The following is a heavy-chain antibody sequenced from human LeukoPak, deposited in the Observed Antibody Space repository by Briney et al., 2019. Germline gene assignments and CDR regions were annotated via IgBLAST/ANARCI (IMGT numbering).Heavy chain of an antibody. D-gene: IGHD3-22*01. CDR2: IYSSGST. CDR1: GGYISSSGYY. CDR3: ARGQKEYYFDTSGYYNDY. J-gene: IGHJ4*02. V-gene: IGHV4-39*01. Sequence: PSETLSLTCTVSGGYISSSGYYWGWIRQPPGKRLEWIGSIYSSGSTYYNPSLKSRVSISVDTSKNQFSLRLSSVTAADTAVYYCARGQKEYYFDTSGYYNDYWGQGTLVTVSS.